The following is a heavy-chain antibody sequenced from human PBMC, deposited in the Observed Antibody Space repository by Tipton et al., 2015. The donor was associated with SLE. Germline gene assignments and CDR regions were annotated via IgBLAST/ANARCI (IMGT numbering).Heavy chain of an antibody. Sequence: TLSLTCAVSGYSISSGYYWGWIRQPPGKGLEWIGSIYYSGSTYYNPSLKSRVTISVDTSKNQFSLKLSSVTAADTAVYYCARYPESNYHWFGPWGQGALVTVSS. CDR2: IYYSGST. V-gene: IGHV4-38-2*01. CDR3: ARYPESNYHWFGP. CDR1: GYSISSGYY. D-gene: IGHD4-11*01. J-gene: IGHJ5*02.